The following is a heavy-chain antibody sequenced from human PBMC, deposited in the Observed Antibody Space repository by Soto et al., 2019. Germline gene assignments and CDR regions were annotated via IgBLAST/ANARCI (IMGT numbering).Heavy chain of an antibody. D-gene: IGHD5-18*01. CDR3: ARDRLQLWLTNFYYYYGMDV. CDR2: IIPILGIA. CDR1: GGTFSSYT. V-gene: IGHV1-69*08. J-gene: IGHJ6*02. Sequence: QVQLVQSGAEVKKPGSSVKVSCKASGGTFSSYTISWVRQAPGQGLEWMGRIIPILGIANYAQKFQGRVTITADKSTSPAYMELSSLRSEDTAVYYCARDRLQLWLTNFYYYYGMDVWGQGTTVTVSS.